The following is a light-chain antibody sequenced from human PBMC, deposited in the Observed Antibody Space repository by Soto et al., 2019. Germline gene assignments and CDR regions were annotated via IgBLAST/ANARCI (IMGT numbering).Light chain of an antibody. CDR1: QSVSSY. CDR2: DAS. Sequence: EIVLTQSPATLSLSPGERATLSCRASQSVSSYLAWYQHKPGQAPRLLIYDASNRATGVPARFSGSGSGTDFTLTISSLEHEDFVVYYCYQRGNLPPLTFGGGTRVEIK. J-gene: IGKJ4*01. CDR3: YQRGNLPPLT. V-gene: IGKV3-11*01.